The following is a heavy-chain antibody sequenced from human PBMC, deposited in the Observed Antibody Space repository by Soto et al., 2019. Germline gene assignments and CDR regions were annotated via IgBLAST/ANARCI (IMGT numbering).Heavy chain of an antibody. V-gene: IGHV4-59*01. CDR2: MYNTGST. D-gene: IGHD2-21*02. CDR1: GGSISGYY. J-gene: IGHJ6*02. Sequence: SETLCLTFSVSGGSISGYYWGWIRQPPGKGLEWIGYMYNTGSTVYNPSFKSRVTISVDTSKNQFSLKLNSVTAADTAVYYCARDLWGYCGTDCYPLDVWGQGTTVT. CDR3: ARDLWGYCGTDCYPLDV.